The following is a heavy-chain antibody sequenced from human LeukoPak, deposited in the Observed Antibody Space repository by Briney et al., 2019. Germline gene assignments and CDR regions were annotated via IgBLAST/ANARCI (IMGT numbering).Heavy chain of an antibody. J-gene: IGHJ4*02. CDR3: AKGYLYADDS. V-gene: IGHV3-30*18. D-gene: IGHD5/OR15-5a*01. Sequence: GGSLRLSCTASGFIFSNYGIHWVRQAPGKGLEWVAVISFDGNGHYADSVKGRFTMSRDNSQHTVYLQMNSLRPEDTAVYYCAKGYLYADDSWGQGTLVTVSS. CDR1: GFIFSNYG. CDR2: ISFDGNG.